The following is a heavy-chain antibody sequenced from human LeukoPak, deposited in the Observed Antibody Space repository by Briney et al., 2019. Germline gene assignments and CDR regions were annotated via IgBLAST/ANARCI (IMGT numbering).Heavy chain of an antibody. V-gene: IGHV3-15*01. CDR1: GFTFSNAW. CDR2: IKSKTDGGTT. Sequence: MPGGSLRLSCAASGFTFSNAWMSWVRQAPGKGLEWVGRIKSKTDGGTTDYAAPVKGRFTISRDDSKNTLYLQMNSLKTEDTAVYYCTTVGEMYYYDSSGYYLDYWGQGTLVTVSS. CDR3: TTVGEMYYYDSSGYYLDY. J-gene: IGHJ4*02. D-gene: IGHD3-22*01.